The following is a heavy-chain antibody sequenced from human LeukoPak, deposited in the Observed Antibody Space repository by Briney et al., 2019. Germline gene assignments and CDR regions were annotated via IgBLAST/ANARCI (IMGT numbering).Heavy chain of an antibody. D-gene: IGHD3-22*01. CDR3: ARQSPITMIVVGTFDY. CDR2: IWYDGSNK. J-gene: IGHJ4*02. CDR1: GFTFSSYG. V-gene: IGHV3-33*01. Sequence: GGSLRLSCAASGFTFSSYGMHWVRRAPGKGLEWVAVIWYDGSNKYYADSVKGRFTISRDNSKNTLYLQMNSLRAEDTAVYYCARQSPITMIVVGTFDYWGQGTLVTVSS.